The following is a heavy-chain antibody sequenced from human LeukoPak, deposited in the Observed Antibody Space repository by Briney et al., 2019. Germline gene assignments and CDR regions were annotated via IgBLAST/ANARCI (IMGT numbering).Heavy chain of an antibody. Sequence: ASVKVSCKASGYTFTSYGISLVRQAPGQGLEWMGWISAYNGHTNYAQKVQGRVTMTTDTSTSTAYMELRSLRSDDTAVYYCARVFTISSGWYRSFDYWGQGTLVTVSS. D-gene: IGHD6-19*01. CDR3: ARVFTISSGWYRSFDY. V-gene: IGHV1-18*01. CDR1: GYTFTSYG. J-gene: IGHJ4*02. CDR2: ISAYNGHT.